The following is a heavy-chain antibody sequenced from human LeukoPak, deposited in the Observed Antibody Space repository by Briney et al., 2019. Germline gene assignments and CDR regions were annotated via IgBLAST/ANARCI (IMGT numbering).Heavy chain of an antibody. CDR2: IYYSGST. CDR1: GVSISSYY. Sequence: PSETLTLTCTVSGVSISSYYWSWLWQPPGKGLGWLGYIYYSGSTNYNPSLKSRVTISVDTSKNQFSLKLSSVSAADTAVYYCARHRNYFFDYWGQGTLVTVSS. CDR3: ARHRNYFFDY. D-gene: IGHD1-1*01. J-gene: IGHJ4*02. V-gene: IGHV4-59*08.